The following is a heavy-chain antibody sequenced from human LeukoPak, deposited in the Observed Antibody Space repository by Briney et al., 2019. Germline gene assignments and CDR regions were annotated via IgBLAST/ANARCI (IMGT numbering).Heavy chain of an antibody. V-gene: IGHV3-21*01. CDR3: ARVSVAGTGGKSFDI. CDR1: GFTFSSYS. Sequence: PGGSLRLSCAASGFTFSSYSMNWVRQAPGKGLEWVSSISSSSSYIYYADSVKGRFTISRDNAKNSLYLQMKSLRAEDTAVYDCARVSVAGTGGKSFDIWGQGTMVTVSS. D-gene: IGHD6-19*01. J-gene: IGHJ3*02. CDR2: ISSSSSYI.